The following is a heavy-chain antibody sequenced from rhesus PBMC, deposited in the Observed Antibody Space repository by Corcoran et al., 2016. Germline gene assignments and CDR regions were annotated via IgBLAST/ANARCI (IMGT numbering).Heavy chain of an antibody. D-gene: IGHD1-7*02. Sequence: QVQLQESGPGLVKPSETLSLTCAVSGGSISDYYYWNWIRQPPGKGLEWIGNIYGNRASTYYNPSLKSRVTIAKDTSKNQFFLKLSSVTAADTAVYYCARDNWNDVGAFDYWGQGVLVTVSS. V-gene: IGHV4S9*01. CDR1: GGSISDYYY. J-gene: IGHJ4*01. CDR3: ARDNWNDVGAFDY. CDR2: IYGNRAST.